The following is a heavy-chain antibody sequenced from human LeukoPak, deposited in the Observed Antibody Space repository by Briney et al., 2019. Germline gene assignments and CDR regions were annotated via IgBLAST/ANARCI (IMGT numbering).Heavy chain of an antibody. CDR2: IYSGGST. Sequence: GGSLRLSCAASGFTVSTKYMSWVRQAPGKGLEWVSVIYSGGSTYYADSVKGRFTISRDNSKNTLYLQMNSLRAEDTAVYYCAREVEMATALSFDYWGQGTLVTVSS. J-gene: IGHJ4*02. V-gene: IGHV3-53*01. D-gene: IGHD5-24*01. CDR3: AREVEMATALSFDY. CDR1: GFTVSTKY.